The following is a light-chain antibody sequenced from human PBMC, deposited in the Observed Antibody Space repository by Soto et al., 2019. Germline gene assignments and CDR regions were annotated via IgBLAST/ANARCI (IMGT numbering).Light chain of an antibody. V-gene: IGKV3-20*01. J-gene: IGKJ1*01. Sequence: EIVLTQSPGTLSLSPGERATLSCRASQSVSSSYLAWYHQKPGQAPRLLIYGTSSRATAIPDRFSGSGSGTDFTLTISRLEPEDFAVYYCQQYGSSSWTFGQGNKVEIK. CDR1: QSVSSSY. CDR2: GTS. CDR3: QQYGSSSWT.